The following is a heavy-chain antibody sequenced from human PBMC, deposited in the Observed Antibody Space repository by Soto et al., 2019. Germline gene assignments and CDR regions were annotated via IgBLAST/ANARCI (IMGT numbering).Heavy chain of an antibody. D-gene: IGHD3-3*01. CDR1: GYTFTSYG. CDR3: ATEKADFWSGNIPYYYYGMDV. V-gene: IGHV1-18*01. CDR2: ISAYNGNT. Sequence: GASVKVSCKASGYTFTSYGISWVRQAPGQGLEWMGWISAYNGNTNYAQKLQGRVTMTTDTSTSTAYMELRSLRSDDTAVYYCATEKADFWSGNIPYYYYGMDVWGQGTTVTVSS. J-gene: IGHJ6*02.